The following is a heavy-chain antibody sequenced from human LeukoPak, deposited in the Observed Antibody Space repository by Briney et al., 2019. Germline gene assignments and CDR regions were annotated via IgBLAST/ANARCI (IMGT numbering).Heavy chain of an antibody. Sequence: ASVKVSCKASGGTFSSYAISWVRQAPGQGLEWMGGIIPIFGTANYAQKFQSRVTITADESTSTAYMELSSLRSEDTAVYYCARGGRLYSSSSSRPFDYWGQGTLVTVSS. J-gene: IGHJ4*02. CDR1: GGTFSSYA. D-gene: IGHD6-6*01. V-gene: IGHV1-69*13. CDR3: ARGGRLYSSSSSRPFDY. CDR2: IIPIFGTA.